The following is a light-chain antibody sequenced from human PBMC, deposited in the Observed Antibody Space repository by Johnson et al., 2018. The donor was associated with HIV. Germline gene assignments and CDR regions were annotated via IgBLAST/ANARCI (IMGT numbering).Light chain of an antibody. V-gene: IGLV1-51*01. CDR3: GTWDSSLSAGGANYV. CDR1: SSNIGNNY. CDR2: DNN. Sequence: QPVLTKPPSVSAAPGQKVTISCSGTSSNIGNNYVSWYQQFPGTAPKLVIYDNNNRPSGIPDRFSGSKSGTSATLGITGLQTGDEADYYCGTWDSSLSAGGANYVFGTGTKVTVL. J-gene: IGLJ1*01.